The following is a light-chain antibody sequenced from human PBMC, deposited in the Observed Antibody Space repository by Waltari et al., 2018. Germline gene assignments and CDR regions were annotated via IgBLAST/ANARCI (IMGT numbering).Light chain of an antibody. V-gene: IGLV3-25*03. J-gene: IGLJ2*01. CDR3: QSIDVDALT. CDR2: KDT. CDR1: VLPKQY. Sequence: SFELTQPPSVSVSPGQTATITCSGDVLPKQYVFWYQQKPGQAPGLLIYKDTERPSGIPERFSGSTSGTGTTVTLTIGGVQAEDEADYYCQSIDVDALTFGGGTKLTVL.